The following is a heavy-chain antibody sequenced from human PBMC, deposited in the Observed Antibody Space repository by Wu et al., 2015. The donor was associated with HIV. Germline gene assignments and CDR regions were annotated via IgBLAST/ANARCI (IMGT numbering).Heavy chain of an antibody. Sequence: QVRLVQSGTVMKKPGSSVRISCEASGYTFIDYFIHWVRHVPEKGLEWMGWINPYAGAVNYAWNFQGRVTLTRKSFDTDTGTAYMELSGLTSADTAVYYCVRRGLCDHCGNFDFQHWGQGTRSSSRQ. CDR3: VRRGLCDHCGNFDFQH. CDR1: GYTFIDYF. D-gene: IGHD4-23*01. V-gene: IGHV1-2*02. CDR2: INPYAGAV. J-gene: IGHJ1*01.